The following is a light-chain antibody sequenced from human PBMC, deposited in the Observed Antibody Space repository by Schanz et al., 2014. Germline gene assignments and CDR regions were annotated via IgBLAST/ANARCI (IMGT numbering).Light chain of an antibody. CDR1: SSNIGALYD. Sequence: QSVLTQPPSVSGAPGQRVTISCTGSSSNIGALYDVHWYQQLPGTAPKLLIYANSRRPSGVPDRFSGSKSGTSASLAITGLQAEDEADYYCAVWDDSLSAWVFGGGTKLTVL. J-gene: IGLJ3*02. V-gene: IGLV1-40*01. CDR3: AVWDDSLSAWV. CDR2: ANS.